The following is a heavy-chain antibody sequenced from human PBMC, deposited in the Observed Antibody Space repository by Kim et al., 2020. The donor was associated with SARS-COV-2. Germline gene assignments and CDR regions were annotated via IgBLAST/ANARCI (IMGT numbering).Heavy chain of an antibody. V-gene: IGHV4-39*07. J-gene: IGHJ6*02. CDR1: GGSISSSSYY. Sequence: SETLSLTCTVSGGSISSSSYYWGWIRQPPGKGLEWIGSIYYSGSTYYNPSLKSRVTISVDTSKNQFSLKLSSVTAADTAVYYCARDGVASSDTIVVVPAAIPYYYYYGMDVWGQGTTVTVSS. D-gene: IGHD2-2*01. CDR2: IYYSGST. CDR3: ARDGVASSDTIVVVPAAIPYYYYYGMDV.